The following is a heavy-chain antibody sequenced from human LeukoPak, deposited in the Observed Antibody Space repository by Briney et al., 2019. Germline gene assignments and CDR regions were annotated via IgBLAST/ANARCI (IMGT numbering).Heavy chain of an antibody. Sequence: SETLSLTCAVYGGSFSGYYWSWIRQPPGKGLEWIGEINHSGSTNYNPSLKSRVTISVDTSKNQFSLKLGSVTAADTAVYYCARARNYYDSSGFYYEGDAFDIWGQGTMVTVSS. CDR1: GGSFSGYY. J-gene: IGHJ3*02. D-gene: IGHD3-22*01. V-gene: IGHV4-34*01. CDR2: INHSGST. CDR3: ARARNYYDSSGFYYEGDAFDI.